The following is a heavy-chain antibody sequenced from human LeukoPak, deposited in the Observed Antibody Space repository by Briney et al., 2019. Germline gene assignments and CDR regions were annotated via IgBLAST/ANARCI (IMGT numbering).Heavy chain of an antibody. CDR1: GYTFTDYY. D-gene: IGHD1-26*01. Sequence: ASVKVSCKASGYTFTDYYMHWVRQAPGQGLEWMGWISPNSGDTNYAQKFQGRVTTTKDTTVSTAYMELSSLRSDDTAVYYCARDRIVIVGASNYWGQGTLVTVSS. CDR2: ISPNSGDT. J-gene: IGHJ4*02. CDR3: ARDRIVIVGASNY. V-gene: IGHV1-2*02.